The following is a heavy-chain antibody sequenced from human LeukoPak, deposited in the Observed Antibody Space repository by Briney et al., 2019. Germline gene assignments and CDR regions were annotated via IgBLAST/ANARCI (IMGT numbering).Heavy chain of an antibody. CDR2: INPNSGGT. CDR3: ARGRPSPPLYYYYYYMDV. Sequence: ASVKVSCKASGYTFTGYYIHWVRQAPGQGLEWMGWINPNSGGTNYAQKFQGRVTMTRDTSIGTACMELSRLRSDDTAVYYCARGRPSPPLYYYYYYMDVWGKGTTVTISS. V-gene: IGHV1-2*02. CDR1: GYTFTGYY. J-gene: IGHJ6*03.